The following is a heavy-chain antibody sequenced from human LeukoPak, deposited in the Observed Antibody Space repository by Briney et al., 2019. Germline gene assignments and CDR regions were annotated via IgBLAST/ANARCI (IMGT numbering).Heavy chain of an antibody. V-gene: IGHV3-21*01. CDR1: GFTFSSYS. J-gene: IGHJ3*02. Sequence: GGSLRLSCAAPGFTFSSYSMNWVRQAPGKGLEWVSSISSSSSYIYYADSVKGRFTISRDNAKNSLYLQMNSLRAEDTAVYYCARELGEGAFDIWGQGTMVTVSS. CDR2: ISSSSSYI. CDR3: ARELGEGAFDI.